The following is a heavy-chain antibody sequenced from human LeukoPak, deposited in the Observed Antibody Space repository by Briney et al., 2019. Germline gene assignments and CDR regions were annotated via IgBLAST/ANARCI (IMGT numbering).Heavy chain of an antibody. D-gene: IGHD3-22*01. CDR1: GVSISGHY. V-gene: IGHV4-59*11. CDR3: ARLLDNDSSVDPDTFDM. Sequence: PSETLSLTCTVSGVSISGHYWSWIRQPPGNGLEWIGFIYYSGRTRYNPSLHSRVTISADTSKNHLSLKLTSVTAADTAVYYCARLLDNDSSVDPDTFDMWGQGIKVTVSS. CDR2: IYYSGRT. J-gene: IGHJ3*02.